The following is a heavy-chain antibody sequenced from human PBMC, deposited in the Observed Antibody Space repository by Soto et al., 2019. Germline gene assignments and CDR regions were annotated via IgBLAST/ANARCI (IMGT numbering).Heavy chain of an antibody. J-gene: IGHJ4*02. V-gene: IGHV3-73*01. Sequence: EVQLVESGGDLVQRGGSLKLSCTGLGFNFSGSALHWVRQPSGKGLEWVGRIRGRAKKYATSYATSVRGRFYLSRDDSKNTAFLQMNSLRDEDTVVYFCCGRGGDSLQDIWGQGTLVTVSS. CDR1: GFNFSGSA. CDR2: IRGRAKKYAT. D-gene: IGHD4-17*01. CDR3: CGRGGDSLQDI.